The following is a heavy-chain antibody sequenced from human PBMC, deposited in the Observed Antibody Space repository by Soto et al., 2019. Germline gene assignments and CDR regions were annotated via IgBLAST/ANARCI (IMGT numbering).Heavy chain of an antibody. D-gene: IGHD3-3*01. Sequence: ASVKVSCKASGYTFTSHDINWVRQATGQGLEWMGWMNPNSGNTGYAQKFQGRVTMTRNTSISTAYMELSSLRSEDTAVYYCTRVLGYDFWSGYDYYYYYGMDVWGQGTTVTVSS. V-gene: IGHV1-8*01. CDR1: GYTFTSHD. CDR3: TRVLGYDFWSGYDYYYYYGMDV. J-gene: IGHJ6*02. CDR2: MNPNSGNT.